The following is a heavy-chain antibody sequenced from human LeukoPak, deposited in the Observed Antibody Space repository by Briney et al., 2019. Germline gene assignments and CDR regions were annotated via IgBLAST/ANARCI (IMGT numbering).Heavy chain of an antibody. CDR3: AREGGPYRPLDY. CDR1: GGSISSSSYY. Sequence: SSETLSLTCTVSGGSISSSSYYWGWIRQPPGKGLEWIGEVNLQGSTNYNPSLMGRVAIAVDTSENHISLQLASVTAADAAVYYGAREGGPYRPLDYSGQGTLVTVSS. CDR2: VNLQGST. V-gene: IGHV4-39*07. J-gene: IGHJ4*02.